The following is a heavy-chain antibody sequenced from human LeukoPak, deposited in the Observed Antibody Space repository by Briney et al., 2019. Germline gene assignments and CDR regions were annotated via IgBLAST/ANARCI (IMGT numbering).Heavy chain of an antibody. CDR1: GFTFSSYS. Sequence: GGSLRLSCAASGFTFSSYSMNWVRQAPGKGLEWVSSISSSSSYIHYADSVKGRFTISRDNAKNSLYLQMNSLRAEDTAVYYCARGHPRPDYWGQGTLVTVSS. CDR2: ISSSSSYI. V-gene: IGHV3-21*01. CDR3: ARGHPRPDY. J-gene: IGHJ4*02.